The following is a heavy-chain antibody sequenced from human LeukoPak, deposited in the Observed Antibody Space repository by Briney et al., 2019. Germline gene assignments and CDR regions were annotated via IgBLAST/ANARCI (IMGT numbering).Heavy chain of an antibody. CDR3: ARCEWELLHQDYGMDV. D-gene: IGHD1-26*01. V-gene: IGHV3-30-3*01. Sequence: PGRSLRLSCAASGFTFSSYAMHWVRQAPGKGLEWVAVISYDGSNKYYADSVKGRFTISRDNSKNTLYLQMNSLRAEDTAVYYCARCEWELLHQDYGMDVWGQGTTVTVSS. CDR1: GFTFSSYA. J-gene: IGHJ6*02. CDR2: ISYDGSNK.